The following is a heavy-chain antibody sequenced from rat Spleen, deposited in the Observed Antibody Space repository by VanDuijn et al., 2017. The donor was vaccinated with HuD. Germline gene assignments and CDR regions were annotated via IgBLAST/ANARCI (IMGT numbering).Heavy chain of an antibody. D-gene: IGHD4-3*01. V-gene: IGHV4-2*01. CDR2: INTDSKTI. J-gene: IGHJ2*01. CDR1: GFNFNDYW. Sequence: EVKLVESGGGLVQPGGSLKLSCAASGFNFNDYWMGWVRQAPGKGLEWIGEINTDSKTIKYTPSLKDKFTISRDNAQNTLYLQMSKLGSEDTATYYCAREAFGVDYWGQGVMVTVSS. CDR3: AREAFGVDY.